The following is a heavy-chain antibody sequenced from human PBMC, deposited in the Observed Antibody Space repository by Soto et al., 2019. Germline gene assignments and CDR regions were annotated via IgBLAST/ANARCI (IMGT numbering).Heavy chain of an antibody. CDR1: GFTFSSYG. J-gene: IGHJ4*02. V-gene: IGHV3-30*18. CDR2: ISYDGGNK. Sequence: QVQLVESGGGVVQPGRSLRLSCAAPGFTFSSYGMHWVRQAPGKGLEWVAVISYDGGNKYYADSVKGRFTISRDNSKNTLYLQMNSLRAEDTAVYYCAKDGRAITMIVVVITFSFDYWGQGTLVTVSS. D-gene: IGHD3-22*01. CDR3: AKDGRAITMIVVVITFSFDY.